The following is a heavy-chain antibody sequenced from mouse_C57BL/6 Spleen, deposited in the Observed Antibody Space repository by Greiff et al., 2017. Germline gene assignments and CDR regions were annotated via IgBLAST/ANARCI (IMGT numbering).Heavy chain of an antibody. D-gene: IGHD2-2*01. J-gene: IGHJ4*01. V-gene: IGHV1-74*01. CDR2: IHPSDSDT. Sequence: QVQLQQPGAELVKPGASVKVSCKASGYTFTSYWMHWVQQRPGQGLEWIGMIHPSDSDTNYNQKFKGKVTVTVDKSSSTANMQISSLTSEDSAVYDWARTGGYTIPVYAMDYWGQGTSGTVSS. CDR3: ARTGGYTIPVYAMDY. CDR1: GYTFTSYW.